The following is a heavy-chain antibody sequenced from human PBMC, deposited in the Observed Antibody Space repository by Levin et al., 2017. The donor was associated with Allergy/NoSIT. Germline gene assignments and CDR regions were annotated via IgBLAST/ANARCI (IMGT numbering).Heavy chain of an antibody. CDR2: ITGGGSNK. J-gene: IGHJ3*01. V-gene: IGHV3-23*01. Sequence: GGSLRLSCAASGFTFSDYAMTWVRQAPGKGLEWVSVITGGGSNKYYGDSVKGRFTVSRDNSKNTLYLELNSLRAEDTAIYYCAKKQGGTTGFSFDVWGHGTMVTVSS. CDR1: GFTFSDYA. CDR3: AKKQGGTTGFSFDV. D-gene: IGHD1-14*01.